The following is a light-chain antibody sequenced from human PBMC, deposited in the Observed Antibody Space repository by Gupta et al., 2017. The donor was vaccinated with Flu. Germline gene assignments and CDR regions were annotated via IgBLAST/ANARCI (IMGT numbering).Light chain of an antibody. CDR3: GTWDSSLSAWV. J-gene: IGLJ3*02. Sequence: SSSNIENNYVSWYQQPPGTAPELLIYENNKRPSGIPDRFSGSKSDTSATLGITGLQTGDEADYYCGTWDSSLSAWVFGGGTKLTVL. CDR1: SSNIENNY. CDR2: ENN. V-gene: IGLV1-51*02.